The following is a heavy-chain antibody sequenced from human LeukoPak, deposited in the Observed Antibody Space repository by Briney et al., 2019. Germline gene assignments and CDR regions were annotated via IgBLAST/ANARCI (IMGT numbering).Heavy chain of an antibody. CDR3: AKDALGDYGGNRRFDY. D-gene: IGHD4/OR15-4a*01. CDR2: LNPRGYSP. J-gene: IGHJ4*02. V-gene: IGHV1-46*01. Sequence: GASVKVSCKASGYTFTSYYLHWVRQAPGQGLEWRGVLNPRGYSPTYAQRFQGTVTRTPQTSTNTLYIDLRTVRSQDTAAYYCAKDALGDYGGNRRFDYWGQGTLVTVSS. CDR1: GYTFTSYY.